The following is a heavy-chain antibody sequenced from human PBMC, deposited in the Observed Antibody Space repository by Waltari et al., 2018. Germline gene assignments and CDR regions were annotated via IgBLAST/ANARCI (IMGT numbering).Heavy chain of an antibody. CDR2: IWYDGSNK. V-gene: IGHV3-33*01. Sequence: QVQLVESGGGVVQPGRSLRLSCAASGFTFSSYGMHWVRQAPGKGLEWVAVIWYDGSNKYYADSVKGRFTISRDNSKNTLYLQMNSLRAEDTAVYYCARDIKGGHYYDSSGFELDYWGQGTLVTVSS. CDR3: ARDIKGGHYYDSSGFELDY. J-gene: IGHJ4*02. CDR1: GFTFSSYG. D-gene: IGHD3-22*01.